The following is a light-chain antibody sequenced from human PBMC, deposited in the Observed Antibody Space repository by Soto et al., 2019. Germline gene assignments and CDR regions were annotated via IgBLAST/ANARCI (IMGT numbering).Light chain of an antibody. J-gene: IGKJ4*01. CDR1: QSINDDF. CDR3: QQYCRSPLT. V-gene: IGKV3-20*01. CDR2: VAS. Sequence: IVLTQSPGTLSLSPGETATLSCRASQSINDDFLAWYQQRPGQAPRLLIYVASFRATGIPDRFSGSGSGAEFTLTISRLEPEDSAVYFCQQYCRSPLTFGGGTKVEIK.